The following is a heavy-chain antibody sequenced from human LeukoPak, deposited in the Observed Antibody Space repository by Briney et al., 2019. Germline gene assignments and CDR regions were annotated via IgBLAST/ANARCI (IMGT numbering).Heavy chain of an antibody. CDR2: IKKDGSEK. CDR3: ARPSYYYDSRGSVSGAFDI. Sequence: GGSLRLSCAASGFTFSSYWMSWVRQAPGKGLEWVANIKKDGSEKYYVDSVKGRFTISRDNAKNSLYLQMNSLRAEDTAVYYCARPSYYYDSRGSVSGAFDIWGQGTMITVSS. D-gene: IGHD3-22*01. J-gene: IGHJ3*02. V-gene: IGHV3-7*04. CDR1: GFTFSSYW.